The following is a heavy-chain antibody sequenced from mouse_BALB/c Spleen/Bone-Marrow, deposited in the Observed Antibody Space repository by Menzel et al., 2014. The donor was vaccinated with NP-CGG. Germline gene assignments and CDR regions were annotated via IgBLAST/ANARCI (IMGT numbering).Heavy chain of an antibody. V-gene: IGHV1S29*02. J-gene: IGHJ1*01. Sequence: VELQQSGPELVKPGASVKISCKASGYTFTDYNMHWVKQSHGKSLEWIGYIYPYNGGTGYSQKFKSKATLTVDNSSSTAYMELRSLTSEDPAVYYCARELSWYFDVWGAGTTVTVSS. CDR2: IYPYNGGT. CDR3: ARELSWYFDV. CDR1: GYTFTDYN. D-gene: IGHD1-1*02.